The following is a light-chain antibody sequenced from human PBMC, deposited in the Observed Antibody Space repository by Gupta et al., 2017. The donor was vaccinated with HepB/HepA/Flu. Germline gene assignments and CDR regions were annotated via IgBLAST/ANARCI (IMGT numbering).Light chain of an antibody. V-gene: IGLV3-19*01. CDR3: NSPDSSGNHLV. Sequence: SSELTQDPAVSVALGQTVRITCQGDSLRSYYASWYQQKPGQAPVLVINGKNNRPLGNPARFLCAHPGNPSSLTIHWGQAEDEAEYFCNSPDSSGNHLVFGGGTKLTVL. J-gene: IGLJ2*01. CDR1: SLRSYY. CDR2: GKN.